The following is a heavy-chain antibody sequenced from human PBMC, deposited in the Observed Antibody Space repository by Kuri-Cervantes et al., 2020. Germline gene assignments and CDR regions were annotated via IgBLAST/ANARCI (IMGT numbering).Heavy chain of an antibody. V-gene: IGHV5-51*01. J-gene: IGHJ3*02. D-gene: IGHD4-23*01. CDR3: ARPWGELRWYDAFDI. Sequence: KGSCKGSGYSFPSYWIGGVRQMPGKGLEGMGISYPGDSDTRYSPSSQGQVTISADKSIRTAYLQWSSLKASDTAMYYCARPWGELRWYDAFDIWGQGTMVTVSS. CDR2: SYPGDSDT. CDR1: GYSFPSYW.